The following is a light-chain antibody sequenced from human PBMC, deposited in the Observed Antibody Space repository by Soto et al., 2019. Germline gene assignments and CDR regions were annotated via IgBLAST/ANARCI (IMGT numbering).Light chain of an antibody. CDR1: SSDVGGYNY. V-gene: IGLV2-8*01. CDR2: AVS. CDR3: SSYGGSNNLV. J-gene: IGLJ2*01. Sequence: QSALTQPPSASGSPGQSGTISFTGTSSDVGGYNYVSWYQQYPGKAPKLMIYAVSKRPSGVPDRFSGSQSGNTASLTVSGLQDEEESDYSCSSYGGSNNLVFGGGTKLTV.